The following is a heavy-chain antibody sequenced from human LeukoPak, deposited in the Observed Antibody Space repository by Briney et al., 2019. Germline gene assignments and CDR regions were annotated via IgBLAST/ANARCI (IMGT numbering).Heavy chain of an antibody. V-gene: IGHV1-24*01. J-gene: IGHJ6*03. Sequence: ASVKVSCKVSGYTLTELSMHWVRQAPGKGLEWMGGFDPEDGETIYAQKFQGRVTITRNTSISTAYMELSSLRSEDTAVYYCARSYYYYYMDVWGKGTTVTVSS. CDR2: FDPEDGET. CDR3: ARSYYYYYMDV. CDR1: GYTLTELS.